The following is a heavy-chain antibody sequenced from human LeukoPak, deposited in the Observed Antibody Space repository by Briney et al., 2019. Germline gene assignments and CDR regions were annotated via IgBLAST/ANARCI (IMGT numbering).Heavy chain of an antibody. V-gene: IGHV4-4*02. Sequence: PSETLSLTCAVSGGSISSTKWWSWVRQPPRKGLEWIGEINHSGSTNYNPSLKSRVTISVDTSKNQFSLKLSSVTAADTAVYYCARHVRYYYGSGSYNNWFDPWGQGTLVTVSS. J-gene: IGHJ5*02. CDR1: GGSISSTKW. CDR2: INHSGST. CDR3: ARHVRYYYGSGSYNNWFDP. D-gene: IGHD3-10*01.